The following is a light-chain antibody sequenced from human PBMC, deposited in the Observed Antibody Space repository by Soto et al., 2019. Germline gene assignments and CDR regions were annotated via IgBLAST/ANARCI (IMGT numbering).Light chain of an antibody. CDR3: QQRTDWPMT. Sequence: EIVLTQSPATLSLSPGERATLSCRASQSVSSYLAWYQQRPGQAPRLLIYDASNRATGIPARFSGSGYGTDFTLTISSLEAEDFAVYYCQQRTDWPMTFGQGTRLEIK. CDR1: QSVSSY. CDR2: DAS. V-gene: IGKV3-11*01. J-gene: IGKJ5*01.